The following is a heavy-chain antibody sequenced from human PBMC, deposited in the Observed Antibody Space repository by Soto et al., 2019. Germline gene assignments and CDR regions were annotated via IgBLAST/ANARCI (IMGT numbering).Heavy chain of an antibody. CDR1: GGSIDSTKW. CDR2: VYHIGSS. D-gene: IGHD1-26*01. CDR3: ARGGSSRSLDY. Sequence: QVQLQESGPGLVKPSGTLSLTCTVSGGSIDSTKWWSWVRQPPGKGLEWIGEVYHIGSSNYNPSLRSRVTISVDKSTNQFSLNLSSVTAADTAVYYCARGGSSRSLDYWGQGALGTVSS. V-gene: IGHV4-4*02. J-gene: IGHJ4*02.